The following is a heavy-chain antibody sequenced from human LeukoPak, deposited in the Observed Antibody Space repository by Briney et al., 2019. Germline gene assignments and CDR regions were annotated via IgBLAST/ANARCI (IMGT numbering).Heavy chain of an antibody. CDR3: ARGRSIAAAGTRLFDY. Sequence: PGGSLRLSCAASGFTFSDYAMNWVRQAPGKGLEWVSYISSSGSTIYYADSVKGRFTISRDNAKNSLYLQMNSLRAEDTAVYYCARGRSIAAAGTRLFDYWGQGTLVTVSS. V-gene: IGHV3-48*03. CDR2: ISSSGSTI. D-gene: IGHD6-13*01. J-gene: IGHJ4*02. CDR1: GFTFSDYA.